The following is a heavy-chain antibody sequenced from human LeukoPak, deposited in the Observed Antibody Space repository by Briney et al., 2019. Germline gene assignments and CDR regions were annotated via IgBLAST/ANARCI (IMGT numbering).Heavy chain of an antibody. Sequence: SETLSLTCTVSGGSISDYYWSWIRQRPGKGREWIGYIFYSGSTKYNPSLKSRVTISVDTSKNQFSLKLSSVTAADTAVYYCARSSSTWWYYMDVWGKGTTVTVSS. J-gene: IGHJ6*03. CDR2: IFYSGST. CDR3: ARSSSTWWYYMDV. V-gene: IGHV4-59*01. D-gene: IGHD6-13*01. CDR1: GGSISDYY.